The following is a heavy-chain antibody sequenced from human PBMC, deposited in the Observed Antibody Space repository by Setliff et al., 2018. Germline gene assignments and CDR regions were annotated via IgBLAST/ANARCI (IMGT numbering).Heavy chain of an antibody. Sequence: PGGSLRLSCAASGFTFSTYTMNWVRQAPGKGLEWISYISSRSSTTHYADSVKGRFTISRDDAKNSLYLQMNSLRAEDTAVYYCARYQSSSWYRPLYYYYGMDVWGQGTTVTVSS. D-gene: IGHD6-13*01. J-gene: IGHJ6*02. CDR2: ISSRSSTT. V-gene: IGHV3-48*01. CDR1: GFTFSTYT. CDR3: ARYQSSSWYRPLYYYYGMDV.